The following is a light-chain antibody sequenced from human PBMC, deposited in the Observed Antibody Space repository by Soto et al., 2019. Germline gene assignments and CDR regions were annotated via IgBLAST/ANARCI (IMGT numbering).Light chain of an antibody. CDR1: SSNIGADCD. J-gene: IGLJ1*01. CDR2: NNN. CDR3: QSYDSSLSGFV. Sequence: SVLTQPPSVSGAPGQRVTISCAGSSSNIGADCDVHWYQHLPGTAPKLLIFNNNNRPSGVPDRFSGSKSGTSASLAITGLQADDDADYYCQSYDSSLSGFVFGTGTKLTVL. V-gene: IGLV1-40*01.